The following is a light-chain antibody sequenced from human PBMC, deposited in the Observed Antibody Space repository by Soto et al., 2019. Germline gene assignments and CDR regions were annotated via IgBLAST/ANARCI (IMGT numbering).Light chain of an antibody. CDR2: AAS. CDR1: QSVRNY. V-gene: IGKV1-39*01. Sequence: DLQMTQSPSSLSASVGDRVTITCRASQSVRNYLNWYQQKPGRAPNLLIYAASTLQSGVPSRFSGSASGTDFTLTISSLQPEDFATYYCQPSYTLPLTFGGGTKVEI. J-gene: IGKJ4*01. CDR3: QPSYTLPLT.